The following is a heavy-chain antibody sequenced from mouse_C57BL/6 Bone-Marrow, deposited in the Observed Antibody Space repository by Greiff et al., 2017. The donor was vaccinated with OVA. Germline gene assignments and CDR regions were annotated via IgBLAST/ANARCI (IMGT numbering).Heavy chain of an antibody. D-gene: IGHD2-2*01. CDR3: GGVTARDY. J-gene: IGHJ2*01. CDR1: GYTFTSYW. CDR2: IHPNSGST. V-gene: IGHV1-64*01. Sequence: VQLKQPGAELVKPGASVKLSCKASGYTFTSYWMHWVKQRPGQGLEWIGMIHPNSGSTNYNEKFKSKATLTVDKSSSTAYMQLSSLTSEDSAVYYCGGVTARDYWGQGTTLTVAS.